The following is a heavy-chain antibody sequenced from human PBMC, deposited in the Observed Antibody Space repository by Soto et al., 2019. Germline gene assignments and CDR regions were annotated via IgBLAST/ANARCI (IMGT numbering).Heavy chain of an antibody. J-gene: IGHJ4*02. Sequence: EVQLLESGGDLVQPGGSLSLSCAASGFTFSSYAMSWVRQAPGKGREWVSTIGGGGDTYYADSVKGRFTISRDHSKNTLYLQMDSLRTEDTAVYYCAKRTADTRFFDYWGQGTLATVSS. CDR1: GFTFSSYA. D-gene: IGHD6-25*01. V-gene: IGHV3-23*01. CDR3: AKRTADTRFFDY. CDR2: IGGGGDT.